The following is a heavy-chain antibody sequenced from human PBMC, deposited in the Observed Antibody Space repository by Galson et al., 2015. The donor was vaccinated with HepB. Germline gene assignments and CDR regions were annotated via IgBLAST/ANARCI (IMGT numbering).Heavy chain of an antibody. D-gene: IGHD2-2*01. V-gene: IGHV7-4-1*02. CDR3: ARGRNCGGTRCYGDY. Sequence: SVKVSCKASGYTFTNYPMNWVRQAPGQGLEWMGWINTNTGNPTYAQGFTGRFVFSLDTSVSTAFLQISCLKAEDTAVYYCARGRNCGGTRCYGDYWGQGTLVTVSS. CDR2: INTNTGNP. J-gene: IGHJ4*02. CDR1: GYTFTNYP.